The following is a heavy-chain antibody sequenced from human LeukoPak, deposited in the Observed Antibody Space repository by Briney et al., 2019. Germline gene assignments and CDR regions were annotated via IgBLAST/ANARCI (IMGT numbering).Heavy chain of an antibody. J-gene: IGHJ4*02. V-gene: IGHV3-23*01. CDR2: ISGSGGST. Sequence: GGSLRLSCAASGFTFSSYAMSWVRQAPGKGLEWVSAISGSGGSTYYADSVKGRFTISRDNSKNTLYLQMNSMRAEDTAVYYCAKTELERSPRTDFDYWGQGTLVTVSS. CDR3: AKTELERSPRTDFDY. CDR1: GFTFSSYA. D-gene: IGHD1-1*01.